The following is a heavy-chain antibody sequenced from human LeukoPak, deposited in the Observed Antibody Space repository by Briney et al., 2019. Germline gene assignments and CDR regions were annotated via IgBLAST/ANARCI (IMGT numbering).Heavy chain of an antibody. V-gene: IGHV3-23*01. CDR3: AKTTSGYSSGRYPGWPVDY. CDR2: ISGSGGDT. Sequence: GSLRLSRAASGFTFRSHAVYWVRQAPGKGLEWVSGISGSGGDTYYADSVEGRFTISRDNSKNMVYLQMNSLSTEDTAVYYCAKTTSGYSSGRYPGWPVDYWGQGTLVTVSS. J-gene: IGHJ4*02. CDR1: GFTFRSHA. D-gene: IGHD6-19*01.